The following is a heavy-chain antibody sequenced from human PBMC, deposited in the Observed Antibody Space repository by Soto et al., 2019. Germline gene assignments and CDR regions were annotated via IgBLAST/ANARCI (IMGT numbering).Heavy chain of an antibody. D-gene: IGHD2-15*01. CDR2: IYYSGST. Sequence: QVQLQESGPGLVKPSQTLSLTCTVSGGSISSVGYYWSWIRQHPGKGLEWIGYIYYSGSTYYNLSLKSRVTISVDTSKNQFSLKLSSVTAADTAVYYCASIERWYNAFDIWGQGTMVTVSS. CDR1: GGSISSVGYY. V-gene: IGHV4-31*03. J-gene: IGHJ3*02. CDR3: ASIERWYNAFDI.